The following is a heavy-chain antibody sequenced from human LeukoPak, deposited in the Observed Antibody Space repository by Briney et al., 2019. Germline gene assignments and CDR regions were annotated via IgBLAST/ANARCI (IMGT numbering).Heavy chain of an antibody. CDR2: ISSSGTTI. J-gene: IGHJ4*02. Sequence: GGSLRLSCAASGFTFSDYYMTWIRQAPGKGLEWVSYISSSGTTIYYADSVKGRFTISRDNAKNSLYLQMNSLRAKDTAVYYCARGDCISTSCSSGHFAYWGQGTLVTVSS. CDR3: ARGDCISTSCSSGHFAY. CDR1: GFTFSDYY. V-gene: IGHV3-11*01. D-gene: IGHD2-2*01.